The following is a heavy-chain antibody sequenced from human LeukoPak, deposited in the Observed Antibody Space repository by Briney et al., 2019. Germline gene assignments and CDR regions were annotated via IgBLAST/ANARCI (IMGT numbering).Heavy chain of an antibody. V-gene: IGHV1-2*02. D-gene: IGHD1-14*01. CDR2: INPNSGGT. CDR3: AKDHTSRSFDY. J-gene: IGHJ4*02. Sequence: ASVTVSFTASGYTFFVYNIHWVRQAPGQGLEWMGWINPNSGGTNYAQKFQGRVTMTRDRSISTAYLVLSRLRSADTAVYYCAKDHTSRSFDYWGQGTLVSVSS. CDR1: GYTFFVYN.